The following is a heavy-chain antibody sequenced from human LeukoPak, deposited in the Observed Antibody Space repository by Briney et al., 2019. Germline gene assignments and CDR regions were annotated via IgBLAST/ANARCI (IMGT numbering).Heavy chain of an antibody. CDR2: ISSSSSYI. Sequence: GGSLRLSCAASGFTFSSYSMNWVRQAPGKGLEWVSSISSSSSYIYYADSVKGRFTISRDNAKNSLYLQMNSLRAEDTAVYYCARDVDRRLVRVEAIFDDYWGQGTLVTVSS. V-gene: IGHV3-21*01. J-gene: IGHJ4*02. CDR3: ARDVDRRLVRVEAIFDDY. D-gene: IGHD6-19*01. CDR1: GFTFSSYS.